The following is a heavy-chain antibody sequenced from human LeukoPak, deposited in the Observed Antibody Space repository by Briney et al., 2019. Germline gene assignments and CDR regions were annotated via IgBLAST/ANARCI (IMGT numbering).Heavy chain of an antibody. CDR3: ARGPGGGYYYGMDV. CDR2: IYHSGST. Sequence: SQTLSLTCAVSGGSISSGGYSWSWLRQPPGKGLEWIGYIYHSGSTYYNPSLKSRVTISVDRSKNQFSLKLSSVTAADTAVYYCARGPGGGYYYGMDVWGKGTTVTVSS. CDR1: GGSISSGGYS. D-gene: IGHD1-1*01. V-gene: IGHV4-30-2*01. J-gene: IGHJ6*04.